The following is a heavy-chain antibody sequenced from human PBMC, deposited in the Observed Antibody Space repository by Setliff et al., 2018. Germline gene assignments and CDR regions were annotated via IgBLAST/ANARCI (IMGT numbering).Heavy chain of an antibody. CDR3: ARVPPKDSGSFYWDAFDI. J-gene: IGHJ3*02. V-gene: IGHV4-38-2*01. CDR1: GSSIISDYY. D-gene: IGHD1-26*01. CDR2: IFQSGNT. Sequence: SETLSLTCAVSGSSIISDYYWVWIRQPPGRGLEWIGSIFQSGNTYYNPSLKSQVTISVDTSKNQFSLKVNSVTAADTAVYYCARVPPKDSGSFYWDAFDIWGQGTMVTVSS.